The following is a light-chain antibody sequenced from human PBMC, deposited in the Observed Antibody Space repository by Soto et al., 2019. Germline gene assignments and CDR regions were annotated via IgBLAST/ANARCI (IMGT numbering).Light chain of an antibody. J-gene: IGKJ4*01. CDR3: QQRSNWLT. CDR2: DAS. V-gene: IGKV3-11*01. CDR1: QSVSSY. Sequence: EIELTQSPATLSLSPGERATLSCRASQSVSSYLAWYQQKPGQAPRLLIYDASNRATGIPVRFSGSGSGTDFTLTISSLEPEDFAVYYCQQRSNWLTFGGGTKVEIK.